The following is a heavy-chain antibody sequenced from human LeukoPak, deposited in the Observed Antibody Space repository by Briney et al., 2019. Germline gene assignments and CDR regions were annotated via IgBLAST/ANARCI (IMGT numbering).Heavy chain of an antibody. V-gene: IGHV1-18*01. D-gene: IGHD4-23*01. CDR3: ARDESPRTTVVTLNWFDP. CDR1: GYTFTSYG. Sequence: ASVKVPCKASGYTFTSYGISWVRQAPGQGLEWMGWISAYNGNTNYAQKLQGRVTMTTDTSTSTAYMELRSLRSDDTAVYYCARDESPRTTVVTLNWFDPWGQGTLVTVSS. CDR2: ISAYNGNT. J-gene: IGHJ5*02.